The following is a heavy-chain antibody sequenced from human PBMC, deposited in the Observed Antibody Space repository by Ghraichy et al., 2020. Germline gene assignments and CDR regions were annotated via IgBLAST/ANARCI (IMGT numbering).Heavy chain of an antibody. CDR1: GFTFSSYG. V-gene: IGHV3-33*01. D-gene: IGHD2-15*01. Sequence: GESLNISCAASGFTFSSYGMHWVRQAPGKGLEWVAVIWYDGSNKYYADSVKGRFTISRDNSKNTLYLQMNSLRAEDTAVYYCARENGRYCSGGSCYSDYYYGMDVWGQGTTVTVSS. CDR3: ARENGRYCSGGSCYSDYYYGMDV. CDR2: IWYDGSNK. J-gene: IGHJ6*02.